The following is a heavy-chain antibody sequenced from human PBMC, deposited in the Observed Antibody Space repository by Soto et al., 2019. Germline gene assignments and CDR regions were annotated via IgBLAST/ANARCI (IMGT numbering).Heavy chain of an antibody. CDR1: GFTFSSYS. Sequence: PGGSLRLSCAASGFTFSSYSMNWVRQAPGKGLEWVSYISSSSSTIYYADSVKGRFTISRDNSKNTLYLQMNSLRAEDTAVYYCAKDQKGYCTNGVCYDGGAFDYWGQGTLVTVSS. CDR3: AKDQKGYCTNGVCYDGGAFDY. CDR2: ISSSSSTI. D-gene: IGHD2-8*01. J-gene: IGHJ4*02. V-gene: IGHV3-48*01.